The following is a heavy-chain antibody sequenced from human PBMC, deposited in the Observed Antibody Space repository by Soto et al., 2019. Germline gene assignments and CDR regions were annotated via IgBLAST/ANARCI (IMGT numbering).Heavy chain of an antibody. CDR2: IYWDDYK. Sequence: QITLNESGPTQVKPRQTLTLTCTVSGFSLTTSGVGVGWIRQSPGKAPEWLALIYWDDYKRYSPSLKSRLTITKDTSKNQVVLTMADLAPADTATYYCAHRVLRTVFGLVTTTAIYFDFWGQGTPVAGSS. CDR1: GFSLTTSGVG. J-gene: IGHJ4*02. CDR3: AHRVLRTVFGLVTTTAIYFDF. V-gene: IGHV2-5*02. D-gene: IGHD3-3*01.